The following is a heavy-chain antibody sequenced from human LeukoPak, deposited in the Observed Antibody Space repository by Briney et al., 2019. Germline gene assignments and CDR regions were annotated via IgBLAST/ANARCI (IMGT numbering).Heavy chain of an antibody. CDR3: AKVFPIVTEYYYYMDV. J-gene: IGHJ6*03. V-gene: IGHV3-33*06. D-gene: IGHD3-16*02. CDR1: GFTFSSYG. CDR2: IWYDGSNK. Sequence: PGGSLRLSCAASGFTFSSYGMHWVRQATGKGLEWVAVIWYDGSNKYYADSVKGRFTISRDNSKNTLYLQMDSLRAEDTAVHYCAKVFPIVTEYYYYMDVWGKGTTVTVSS.